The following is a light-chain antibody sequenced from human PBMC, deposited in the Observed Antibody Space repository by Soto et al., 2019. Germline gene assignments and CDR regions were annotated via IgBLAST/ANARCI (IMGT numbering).Light chain of an antibody. CDR3: QQRSTWPLT. Sequence: EIVLTQSPATLSLSVGERATLSCRASQSVSPYLAWYQQKPGQAPRLLIYDASKRATGIPGRFSGSGSGTDFTLTISRLEPEDLAVYYCQQRSTWPLTFGGGTKVEIK. V-gene: IGKV3-11*01. CDR2: DAS. J-gene: IGKJ4*01. CDR1: QSVSPY.